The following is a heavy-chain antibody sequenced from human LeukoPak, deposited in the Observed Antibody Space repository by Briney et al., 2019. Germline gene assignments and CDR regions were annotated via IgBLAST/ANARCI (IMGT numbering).Heavy chain of an antibody. V-gene: IGHV1-8*01. CDR3: ARGPRFDP. CDR1: GYTFTIYE. J-gene: IGHJ5*02. CDR2: ISPDTGNT. Sequence: ASVKVSCKASGYTFTIYEFNWVRQAPGQGLEWLGYISPDTGNTGYAQKFQGRATMTRDTSISTTYMELSSLTSEDTAVYYCARGPRFDPWGQGTLATVSS.